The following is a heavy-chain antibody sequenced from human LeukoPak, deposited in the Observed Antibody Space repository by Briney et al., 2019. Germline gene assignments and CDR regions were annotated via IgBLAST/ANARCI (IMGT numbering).Heavy chain of an antibody. V-gene: IGHV4-34*01. CDR1: GGSFSGYY. D-gene: IGHD2-15*01. CDR3: ARGGYCSGGSCYSRYYGMDV. J-gene: IGHJ6*02. Sequence: SETLSLTCAVYGGSFSGYYWSWIRQPPGKGLEWIAEINHSGSTNYNPSLKSRVTISVDTSKNQFSLKLSSVTAADTAVYYCARGGYCSGGSCYSRYYGMDVWGQGTTVTVSS. CDR2: INHSGST.